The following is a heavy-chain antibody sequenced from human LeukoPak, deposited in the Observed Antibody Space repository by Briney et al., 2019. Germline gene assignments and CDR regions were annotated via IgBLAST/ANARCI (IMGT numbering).Heavy chain of an antibody. CDR2: IYPGDSDT. CDR3: GRIPAAGSLKGSFDI. J-gene: IGHJ3*02. V-gene: IGHV5-51*01. D-gene: IGHD6-13*01. CDR1: GNSFTTYW. Sequence: GESLKISCKGSGNSFTTYWIGWVRQMPGKGLEWMGIIYPGDSDTTYSPSFQGQVTISADKSISTAYLQWSSLKASDSAMYYCGRIPAAGSLKGSFDIWGQGTMVTVSS.